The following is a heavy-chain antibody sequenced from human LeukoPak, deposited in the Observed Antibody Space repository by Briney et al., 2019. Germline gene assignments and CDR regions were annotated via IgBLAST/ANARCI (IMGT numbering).Heavy chain of an antibody. Sequence: ASVKVSCKASGYTFTSYDINWVRQATGQGLEWMGWINPNSGGTNYAQKFQGRVTMTRDTSISTAYMELSRLRSDDTAVYYCARDPDYGDLYDYWGQGTLVTVSS. CDR1: GYTFTSYD. CDR2: INPNSGGT. J-gene: IGHJ4*02. D-gene: IGHD4-17*01. CDR3: ARDPDYGDLYDY. V-gene: IGHV1-2*02.